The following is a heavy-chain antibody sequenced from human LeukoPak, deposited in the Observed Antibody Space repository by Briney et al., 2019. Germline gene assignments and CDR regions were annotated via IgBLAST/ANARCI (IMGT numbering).Heavy chain of an antibody. V-gene: IGHV3-23*01. J-gene: IGHJ4*02. Sequence: GGSLRLSCAASGSTFSTYAVNWVRQAPGKGLEWVSTISGSGGSTYYADSVKGRFTISRDNSKNTLYLQMNSLRAEDTAVYYCANPVLTIFGVVIPRGAVDYWGQGTLVTVSS. D-gene: IGHD3-3*01. CDR2: ISGSGGST. CDR3: ANPVLTIFGVVIPRGAVDY. CDR1: GSTFSTYA.